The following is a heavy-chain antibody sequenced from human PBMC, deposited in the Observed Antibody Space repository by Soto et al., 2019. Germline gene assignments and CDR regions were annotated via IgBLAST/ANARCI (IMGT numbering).Heavy chain of an antibody. CDR2: MNPNSGNT. CDR1: GYTFTSYD. D-gene: IGHD6-19*01. Sequence: ASVKGYCKASGYTFTSYDINWLRQATGQGLEWMGWMNPNSGNTGYAQKFQGRVTMTRNTSISTAYMELSSLRSEDTAVYYCARERTVDGNDYWGQGTLVNVSS. J-gene: IGHJ4*02. V-gene: IGHV1-8*01. CDR3: ARERTVDGNDY.